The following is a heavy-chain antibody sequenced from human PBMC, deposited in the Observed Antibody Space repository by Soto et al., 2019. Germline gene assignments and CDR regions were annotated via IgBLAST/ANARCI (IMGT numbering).Heavy chain of an antibody. V-gene: IGHV3-30*18. D-gene: IGHD5-18*01. CDR2: ISYDGSNK. CDR3: SKDLGTRGGYSYGPYYYYGMDV. Sequence: GGSLRLSCAASGFTFSSYGMRWVRQAPGKGLGWVAVISYDGSNKYYADSVKGRFTISRDNSKNTLYLQMNSLRAEDTAVDYCSKDLGTRGGYSYGPYYYYGMDVWGQGTTVTVSS. CDR1: GFTFSSYG. J-gene: IGHJ6*02.